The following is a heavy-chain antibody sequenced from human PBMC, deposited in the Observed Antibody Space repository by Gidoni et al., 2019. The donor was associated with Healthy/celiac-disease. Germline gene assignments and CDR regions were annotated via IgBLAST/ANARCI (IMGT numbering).Heavy chain of an antibody. CDR2: IYSGGST. J-gene: IGHJ3*02. D-gene: IGHD3-22*01. CDR3: AREGVVVNDAFDI. V-gene: IGHV3-66*02. CDR1: GFTVSSNY. Sequence: EVQLVESGGGLVQPGGSLRLSCAASGFTVSSNYMSWVRQAPGKGLEWVSVIYSGGSTYYADSVKGRFTISRDNSKNTLYLQMNSLRAEDTAVYYCAREGVVVNDAFDIWGQGTMVTVSS.